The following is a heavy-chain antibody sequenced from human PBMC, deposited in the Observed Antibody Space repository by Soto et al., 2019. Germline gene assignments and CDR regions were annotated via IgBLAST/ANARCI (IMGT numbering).Heavy chain of an antibody. CDR3: ARGGISAVAGLDY. Sequence: SQTLSLTCAISGDSVSSNSAAWNWIRQSPSRGLEWLGRTYYRSKWYNDYAVSVKSRITINPDTSKNQFSLQLNSVTPEDSAVNYCARGGISAVAGLDYWGQGTLVTVSS. V-gene: IGHV6-1*01. J-gene: IGHJ4*02. D-gene: IGHD6-19*01. CDR2: TYYRSKWYN. CDR1: GDSVSSNSAA.